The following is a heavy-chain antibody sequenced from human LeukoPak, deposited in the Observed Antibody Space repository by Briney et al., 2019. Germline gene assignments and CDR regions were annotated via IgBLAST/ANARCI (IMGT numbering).Heavy chain of an antibody. D-gene: IGHD6-13*01. CDR1: GFTFSSYG. CDR3: ARDWYSSNWYGNSFDF. V-gene: IGHV3-30*03. CDR2: ISYDGSNK. J-gene: IGHJ4*02. Sequence: QPGRSLRLSCAASGFTFSSYGMHWVRQAPGKGLEWVAVISYDGSNKYYADSVKGRFTISRDNSKNTLYLQMNSLRADDTALYYCARDWYSSNWYGNSFDFWGQGTLVTVSS.